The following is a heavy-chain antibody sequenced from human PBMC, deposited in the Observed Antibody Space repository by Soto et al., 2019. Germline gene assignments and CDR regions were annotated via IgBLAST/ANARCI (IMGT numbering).Heavy chain of an antibody. CDR1: GYTFTSYG. D-gene: IGHD2-15*01. J-gene: IGHJ4*02. CDR2: ISAYNGNT. V-gene: IGHV1-18*01. Sequence: QVQLVQSGAEVKKPGASVKVSCKASGYTFTSYGISWVRQAPGQGLEWMGWISAYNGNTNYAQKLQGRVTMTTDTSTSTGYMELRRLRSDDTAVYYCARGGEDIVVVVAATTADYFDYWGQGTLVHVSS. CDR3: ARGGEDIVVVVAATTADYFDY.